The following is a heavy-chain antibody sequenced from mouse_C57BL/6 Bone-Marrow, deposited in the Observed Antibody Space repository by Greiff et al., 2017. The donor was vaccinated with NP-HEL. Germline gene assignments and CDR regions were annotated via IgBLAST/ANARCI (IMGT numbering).Heavy chain of an antibody. V-gene: IGHV14-4*01. CDR1: GFNIKDDY. J-gene: IGHJ2*01. Sequence: EVKLQESGAELVRPGASVKLSCTASGFNIKDDYMHWVKQRPEQGLEWIGWIDPENGDTEYASKFQGKATITADTSSNTAYLQLSSLTSEDTAVYYCTTDKGDYWGQGTTLTVSS. CDR3: TTDKGDY. CDR2: IDPENGDT.